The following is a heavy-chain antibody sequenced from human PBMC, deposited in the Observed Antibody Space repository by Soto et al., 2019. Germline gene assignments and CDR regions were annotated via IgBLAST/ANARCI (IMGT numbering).Heavy chain of an antibody. J-gene: IGHJ4*02. CDR1: GYTFTSYG. Sequence: AXVKVSGKASGYTFTSYGIRWVRQAPGQGLEWMGWISAYNGNTNYAQKLQGRVTMTTDTSTSTAYMELRSLRSDDTAVYYCARPLHCSGGSCYSSDFDYWGQGTLVTVSS. CDR2: ISAYNGNT. CDR3: ARPLHCSGGSCYSSDFDY. V-gene: IGHV1-18*01. D-gene: IGHD2-15*01.